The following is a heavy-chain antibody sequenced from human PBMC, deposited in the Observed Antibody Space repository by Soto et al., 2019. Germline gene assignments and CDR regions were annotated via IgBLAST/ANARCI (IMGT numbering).Heavy chain of an antibody. Sequence: ASVKVSCKASGYTFTSYGISWVRQAPGQGLEWMGWISAYNGNTNYAQKLQGRVTMTTDTSTSTAYMELRSLRSDDTAVYYCASSNRYFDWLLDGSGAFDIWGQGTMVT. CDR1: GYTFTSYG. CDR2: ISAYNGNT. V-gene: IGHV1-18*01. J-gene: IGHJ3*02. CDR3: ASSNRYFDWLLDGSGAFDI. D-gene: IGHD3-9*01.